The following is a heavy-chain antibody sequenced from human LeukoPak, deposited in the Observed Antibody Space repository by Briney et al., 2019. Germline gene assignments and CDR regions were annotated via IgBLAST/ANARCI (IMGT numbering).Heavy chain of an antibody. CDR3: ARIRDGYNDAYDI. Sequence: VASVTVSFKASGYTFTKYYIHWVRQAPGQGLEGMGLINPGGDNTNYAQNFQGRVTMTRDTSTSTVYMELSSLRSEDTAIYYCARIRDGYNDAYDIWGQGTVVTVPS. CDR1: GYTFTKYY. CDR2: INPGGDNT. J-gene: IGHJ3*02. D-gene: IGHD5-24*01. V-gene: IGHV1-46*01.